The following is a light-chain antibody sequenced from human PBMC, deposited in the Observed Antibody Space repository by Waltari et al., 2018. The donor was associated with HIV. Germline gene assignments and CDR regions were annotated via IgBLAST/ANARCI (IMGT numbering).Light chain of an antibody. Sequence: QSVLTQSPSASGTPWQTFTISCSRSSPNIPIDSLNWYQPFPARAPTLLIYTNNQRPSGVPDRFSGSSSATSASLAISGLQSEDEADYYCAAWDDSLSGPVFGGGTKVTVL. CDR1: SPNIPIDS. CDR2: TNN. J-gene: IGLJ2*01. CDR3: AAWDDSLSGPV. V-gene: IGLV1-44*01.